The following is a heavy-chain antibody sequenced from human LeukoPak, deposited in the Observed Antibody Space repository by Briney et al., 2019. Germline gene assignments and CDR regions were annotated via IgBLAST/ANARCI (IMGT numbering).Heavy chain of an antibody. CDR3: ARELEETTSMGPYMDV. CDR2: IYYSGST. Sequence: SETLSLTCTVSGGSISSYYWSWIRQPPGKGLEWIGYIYYSGSTNYNPSLKSRVTISVDTSKNQFSLKLSSVTAADTAVYYCARELEETTSMGPYMDVWGKGTTVTVSS. V-gene: IGHV4-59*12. CDR1: GGSISSYY. D-gene: IGHD1-7*01. J-gene: IGHJ6*03.